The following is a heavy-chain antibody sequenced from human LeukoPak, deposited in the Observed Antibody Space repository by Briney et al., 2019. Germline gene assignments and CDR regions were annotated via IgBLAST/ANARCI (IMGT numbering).Heavy chain of an antibody. D-gene: IGHD6-13*01. J-gene: IGHJ3*02. CDR3: ARVDSSSWYDNSALDI. V-gene: IGHV1-69*05. CDR2: IIPIFGTA. Sequence: ASVKVSCKASGGTFSSYAISWVRQAPGQGLEWMGGIIPIFGTANYAQKFQGRVTITTDESTSTAYMELSSLRSEDTAVYYCARVDSSSWYDNSALDIWGQGTMVTVSS. CDR1: GGTFSSYA.